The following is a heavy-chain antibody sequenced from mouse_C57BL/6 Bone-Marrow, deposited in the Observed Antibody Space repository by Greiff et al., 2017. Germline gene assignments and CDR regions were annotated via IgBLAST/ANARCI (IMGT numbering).Heavy chain of an antibody. CDR1: GYAFSSYW. V-gene: IGHV1-80*01. CDR3: ALGRGFAY. CDR2: IYPGDGDT. Sequence: SGAELVKPGASGKISCKASGYAFSSYWMNWVKQRTGKGLEWIGQIYPGDGDTNYNGKFKGKATLTADKSSSTAYMQLSSLTSEDSAVYCCALGRGFAYWGQGTLVTVSA. J-gene: IGHJ3*01.